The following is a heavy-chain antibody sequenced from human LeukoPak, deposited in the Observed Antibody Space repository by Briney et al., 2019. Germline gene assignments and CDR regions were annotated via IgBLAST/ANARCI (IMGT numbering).Heavy chain of an antibody. CDR3: AKDRSYYYDSSGYFDY. V-gene: IGHV3-23*01. Sequence: GGSLRLSCAASGFTFSSNWMSWVRQAPGKGLEWVSAISGSGGSTYYADSVKGRFTISRDNSKNTLYLQMNSLRAEDTAVYYCAKDRSYYYDSSGYFDYWGQGTLVTVSS. J-gene: IGHJ4*02. D-gene: IGHD3-22*01. CDR2: ISGSGGST. CDR1: GFTFSSNW.